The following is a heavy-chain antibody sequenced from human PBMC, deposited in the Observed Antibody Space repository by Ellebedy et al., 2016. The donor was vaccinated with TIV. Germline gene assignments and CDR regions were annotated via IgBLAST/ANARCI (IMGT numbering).Heavy chain of an antibody. CDR3: ARDGILGFDY. CDR1: GGSISSNY. V-gene: IGHV4-4*07. Sequence: SETLSLXXTVSGGSISSNYWSWIRQPAGKGLEWIGRIYSSGSTNYNPSLKSRVTMSVDTSRNQFSLKLSSVTAADTAVYYCARDGILGFDYWGQGTLVTVSS. D-gene: IGHD1-26*01. CDR2: IYSSGST. J-gene: IGHJ4*02.